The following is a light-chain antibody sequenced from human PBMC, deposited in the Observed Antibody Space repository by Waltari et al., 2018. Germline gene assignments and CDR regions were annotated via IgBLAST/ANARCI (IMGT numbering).Light chain of an antibody. Sequence: QSALTQPASVSGSPGQSITISCTGTTSDIGGYNYVSWYQQHPGRAPKLMIYDVTDRPSWISSRFSGSKSGNTSSLTISGLRAEDEAYYYCTSYTTTSTLVLFGGGTKLTVL. J-gene: IGLJ2*01. CDR2: DVT. CDR1: TSDIGGYNY. CDR3: TSYTTTSTLVL. V-gene: IGLV2-14*03.